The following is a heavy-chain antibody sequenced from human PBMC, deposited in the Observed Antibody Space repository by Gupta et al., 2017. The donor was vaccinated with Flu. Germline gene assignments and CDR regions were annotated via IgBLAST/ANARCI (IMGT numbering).Heavy chain of an antibody. D-gene: IGHD3-22*01. V-gene: IGHV4-59*01. J-gene: IGHJ4*02. CDR2: IYYDGST. CDR3: ATYESSGYFDY. Sequence: QVQLQESGPGLVKPSETLSLTCTVSGGSIRSYYWSWIRQPPGEGLELIGYIYYDGSTNYNPSLKSRVTISVDTSKNQFSLEVNSVTAGDTAVYYCATYESSGYFDYWGQGTLVTVSS. CDR1: GGSIRSYY.